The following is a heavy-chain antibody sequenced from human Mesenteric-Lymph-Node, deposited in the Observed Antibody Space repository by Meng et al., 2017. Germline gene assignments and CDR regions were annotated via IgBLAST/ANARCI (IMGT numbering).Heavy chain of an antibody. Sequence: QVQLKQWVAGLLKPSETLSLTCAVYGGSFSGYYWSWIRQPPGKGLEWIGEINHSGSTNYNPSLKSRVTISVDTSKNQFSLKLSSVTAADTAVYYCARGLREYWGQGTLVTVSS. CDR3: ARGLREY. CDR1: GGSFSGYY. J-gene: IGHJ4*02. CDR2: INHSGST. V-gene: IGHV4-34*01.